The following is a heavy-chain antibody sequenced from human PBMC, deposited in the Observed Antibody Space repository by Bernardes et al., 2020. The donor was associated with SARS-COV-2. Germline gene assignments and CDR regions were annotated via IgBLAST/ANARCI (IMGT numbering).Heavy chain of an antibody. V-gene: IGHV3-30*18. Sequence: GGSLRLSCVASGFKFGVHAIHWVRQAPGKGLEWVALMSYDGMRTSYADSVMGRFTIARDTPKNTLFLHMTALSAEDTAVYYCAKDINMYVETLFGRVMAIPGGMDVWGQGTTVTVSS. CDR1: GFKFGVHA. CDR3: AKDINMYVETLFGRVMAIPGGMDV. D-gene: IGHD3-16*01. CDR2: MSYDGMRT. J-gene: IGHJ6*02.